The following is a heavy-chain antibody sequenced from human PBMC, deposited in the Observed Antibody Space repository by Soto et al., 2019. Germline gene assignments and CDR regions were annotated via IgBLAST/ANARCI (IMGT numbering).Heavy chain of an antibody. V-gene: IGHV4-59*08. D-gene: IGHD3-10*01. CDR2: IYYSGST. Sequence: SETLSLTCTVSGGSISSYYWSWIRQPPGKGLEWIGYIYYSGSTNYNPSLKSRVTISVDTSKNQFSLKLSSVTAADTAVYYCARLFAYPMVRGVENWFDPWGQGTLVTAPQ. J-gene: IGHJ5*02. CDR1: GGSISSYY. CDR3: ARLFAYPMVRGVENWFDP.